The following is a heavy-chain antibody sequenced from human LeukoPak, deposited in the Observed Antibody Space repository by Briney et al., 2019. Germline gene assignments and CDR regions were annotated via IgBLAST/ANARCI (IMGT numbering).Heavy chain of an antibody. Sequence: ALVKVSCKASGYTFTTYDINWVRQATGQGLEWMGWMNPNSGNTGYAQKFQGRVTMTRNTSISTAYMELSSLRSEDTAVYYCARGPNKSDGGNSGSAWFDPWGQGTLVTVSS. CDR3: ARGPNKSDGGNSGSAWFDP. CDR2: MNPNSGNT. V-gene: IGHV1-8*01. J-gene: IGHJ5*02. CDR1: GYTFTTYD. D-gene: IGHD4-23*01.